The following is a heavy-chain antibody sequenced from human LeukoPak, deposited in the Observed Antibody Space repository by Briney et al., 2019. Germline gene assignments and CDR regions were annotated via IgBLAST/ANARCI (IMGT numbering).Heavy chain of an antibody. CDR2: ISYDGSNK. CDR3: ARERYCSSTSCYAGSVYGMDV. J-gene: IGHJ6*02. V-gene: IGHV3-30-3*01. D-gene: IGHD2-2*01. Sequence: GGSLTLSCAASGFTFSSYAMYWVRQAPGKGLEWVAVISYDGSNKYYADSVKGRFTISRDNSKNTLYLQMNSLRAEDTAVYYCARERYCSSTSCYAGSVYGMDVWGQGTTVTVSS. CDR1: GFTFSSYA.